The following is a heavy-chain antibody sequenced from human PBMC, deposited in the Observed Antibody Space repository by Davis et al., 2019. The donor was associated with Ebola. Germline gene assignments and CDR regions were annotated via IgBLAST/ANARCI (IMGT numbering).Heavy chain of an antibody. CDR3: ARDFDGGNYYFDY. J-gene: IGHJ4*02. CDR1: GGSFRSHP. Sequence: SVKVSCKTSGGSFRSHPISWVRQAPRQGLEWMGGIIPIFDTPHYAQKFQGRITITADASTSTAYMELSSLRSEDTATYFCARDFDGGNYYFDYWGPGTPVTVSS. D-gene: IGHD3-9*01. CDR2: IIPIFDTP. V-gene: IGHV1-69*13.